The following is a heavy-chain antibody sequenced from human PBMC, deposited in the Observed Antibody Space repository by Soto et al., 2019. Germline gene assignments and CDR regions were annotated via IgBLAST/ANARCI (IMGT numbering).Heavy chain of an antibody. CDR1: GGSVNTAPYH. Sequence: SETLSLTCTVSGGSVNTAPYHWSWIRQSPRNGLEWIGNIYYTGSTNYNPSFESRVAISLDTSNNQFSLRLTSLTAADTAVYFCARDHHSYYDTSGYYPYFDFRGQGTLVTVSS. J-gene: IGHJ4*02. CDR2: IYYTGST. V-gene: IGHV4-61*01. D-gene: IGHD3-22*01. CDR3: ARDHHSYYDTSGYYPYFDF.